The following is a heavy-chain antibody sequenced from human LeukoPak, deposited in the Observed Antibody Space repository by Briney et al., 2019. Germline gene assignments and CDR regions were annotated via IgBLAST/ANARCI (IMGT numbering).Heavy chain of an antibody. Sequence: GGSLKVSCVASEFNVSRNYMSWVRQAPGKGLEWVSVLYIAGNTYYADFVRGRFTVSRDTSKNTVYLQMNSLRDGDTAVYYCASGWYSSSWFQGVFHIRGQGTMVTVSS. CDR1: EFNVSRNY. CDR2: LYIAGNT. J-gene: IGHJ3*02. V-gene: IGHV3-66*02. CDR3: ASGWYSSSWFQGVFHI. D-gene: IGHD6-13*01.